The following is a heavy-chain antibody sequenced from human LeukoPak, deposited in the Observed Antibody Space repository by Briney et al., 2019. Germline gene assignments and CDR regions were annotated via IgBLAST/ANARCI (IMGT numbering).Heavy chain of an antibody. CDR1: GGSLSGYY. CDR3: ARGGTNVDTAMVKNFDY. J-gene: IGHJ4*02. CDR2: INHSGST. Sequence: PSETLSLTCAVYGGSLSGYYWRWIRQPPGKGLEWIGEINHSGSTNYNPSLKSRVTISVDTSKNQFSLKVSSVTAADTAVYYCARGGTNVDTAMVKNFDYWGQGTLVTVSS. D-gene: IGHD5-18*01. V-gene: IGHV4-34*01.